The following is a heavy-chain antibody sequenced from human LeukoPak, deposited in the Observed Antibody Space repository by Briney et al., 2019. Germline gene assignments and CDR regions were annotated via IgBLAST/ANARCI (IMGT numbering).Heavy chain of an antibody. J-gene: IGHJ2*01. CDR1: GFTFSSYA. CDR2: ISGSGGST. V-gene: IGHV3-23*01. CDR3: ARGAVYYDSSGYYGYPYWYFDL. Sequence: GGTLRLSCAASGFTFSSYAMSWVRQVSGKGLEWVSVISGSGGSTYYADSAKGRFTIPRYNSKNTLYLQMNSVRAEDTAVYYCARGAVYYDSSGYYGYPYWYFDLWGRGTRVTVSS. D-gene: IGHD3-22*01.